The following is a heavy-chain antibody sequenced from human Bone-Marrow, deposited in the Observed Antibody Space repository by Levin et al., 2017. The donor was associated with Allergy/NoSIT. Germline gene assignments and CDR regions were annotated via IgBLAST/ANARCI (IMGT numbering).Heavy chain of an antibody. V-gene: IGHV1-2*02. CDR2: LNPNGGGT. J-gene: IGHJ6*02. Sequence: GGSLRLSCKASGYTFTAYYIHWVRLAPGQGLEWMGWLNPNGGGTNFPQKFQGRIDMTGDTSSNTAYMELNNLDFDDTAVYYCGRVVTMSRGDSYGIDHWGQGTTLTVS. CDR3: GRVVTMSRGDSYGIDH. CDR1: GYTFTAYY. D-gene: IGHD3-10*01.